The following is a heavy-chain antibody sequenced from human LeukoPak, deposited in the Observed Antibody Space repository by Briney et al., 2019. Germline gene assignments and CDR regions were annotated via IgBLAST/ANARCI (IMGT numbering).Heavy chain of an antibody. V-gene: IGHV3-23*01. Sequence: GGSLRLSCAASGFTFSISAMSWVRQAPGKGLEWVSGISGSDGSTNYADSVKGRFTISRENSKNTLYLQMNSLRAEDTAVYYCAKDSAKKYDDYWGQGTLVTVSS. CDR3: AKDSAKKYDDY. CDR2: ISGSDGST. D-gene: IGHD2/OR15-2a*01. J-gene: IGHJ4*02. CDR1: GFTFSISA.